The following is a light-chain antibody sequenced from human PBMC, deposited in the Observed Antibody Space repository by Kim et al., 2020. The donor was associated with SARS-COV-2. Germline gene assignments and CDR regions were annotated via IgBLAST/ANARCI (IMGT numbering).Light chain of an antibody. V-gene: IGLV3-9*01. CDR3: QVWDSNTAV. Sequence: SGALGQSDKIGCGGWKIGNKHVHLYQQKPGQAPVTVIYKNNNLPSGIPERFSGSNSGNTATLTISRAQDGDEADYYCQVWDSNTAVFGGGTQLTVL. CDR2: KNN. CDR1: KIGNKH. J-gene: IGLJ3*02.